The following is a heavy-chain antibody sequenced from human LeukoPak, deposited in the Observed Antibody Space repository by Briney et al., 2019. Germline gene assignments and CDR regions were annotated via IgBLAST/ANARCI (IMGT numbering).Heavy chain of an antibody. J-gene: IGHJ6*03. CDR3: AVRAKDGYNSKYYYYYYYMDV. V-gene: IGHV3-7*01. CDR1: GFTFSSYW. CDR2: INLDGSEK. D-gene: IGHD5-24*01. Sequence: QSGGSLRLSCAASGFTFSSYWMSWVRQAPGKGLEWVANINLDGSEKYYVDSVKGQFTISRDNAKSSLYLQMNSLTAEDTAVYYCAVRAKDGYNSKYYYYYYYMDVWGKGTTVTVSS.